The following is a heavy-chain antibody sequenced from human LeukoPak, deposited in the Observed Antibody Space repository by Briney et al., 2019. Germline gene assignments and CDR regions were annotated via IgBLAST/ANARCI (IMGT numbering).Heavy chain of an antibody. D-gene: IGHD3-22*01. CDR2: ISSSSSTI. CDR1: GFTFSSYS. CDR3: ARDPLDYYDSSGYARLDY. J-gene: IGHJ4*02. Sequence: GGSLRLSCAASGFTFSSYSMNWVRQAPGKGLEWVSYISSSSSTIYYADSVKGRFTISRDNAKNSLYLQMNSLRAKDTAVYYCARDPLDYYDSSGYARLDYWGQGTLVTVSS. V-gene: IGHV3-48*01.